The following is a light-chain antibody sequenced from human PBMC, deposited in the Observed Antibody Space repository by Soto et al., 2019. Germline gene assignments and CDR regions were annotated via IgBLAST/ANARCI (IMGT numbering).Light chain of an antibody. CDR1: SSNIGAGYY. J-gene: IGLJ1*01. V-gene: IGLV1-40*01. CDR3: QSYDSSLSGPYV. Sequence: SSSNIGAGYYVHWYQQFPGTAPKPLIYGGSNRPAGVPDRFSASKSGTSASLAIIGLQAEDEADYYCQSYDSSLSGPYVFGTGTKVTV. CDR2: GGS.